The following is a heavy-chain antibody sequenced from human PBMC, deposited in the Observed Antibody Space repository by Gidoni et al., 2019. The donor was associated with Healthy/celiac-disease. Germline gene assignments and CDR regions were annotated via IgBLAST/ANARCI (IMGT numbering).Heavy chain of an antibody. V-gene: IGHV3-9*01. CDR2: ISWNSGSI. D-gene: IGHD1-26*01. J-gene: IGHJ3*02. Sequence: EVQLVESGGGLVQPGRSLTLSCAASGFTFDDYAMHWVRQAPGKGLEWGSGISWNSGSIGYADSVKGRFTISRDNAKNSLYLQMNSLRAEDTALYYCAKDEWELLGIGAFDIWGQGTMVTVSS. CDR3: AKDEWELLGIGAFDI. CDR1: GFTFDDYA.